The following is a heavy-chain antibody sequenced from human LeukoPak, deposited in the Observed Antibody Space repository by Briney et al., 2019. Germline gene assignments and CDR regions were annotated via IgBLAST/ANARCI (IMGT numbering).Heavy chain of an antibody. Sequence: PSETLSLTCAVYGGSFSGYYWSWIRQPPGKGLEWIGEINHSGSTNYNPSLKSRVTISVDTSKNQFSLKLSSVTAADTAVYYCARGLRGWYWSDPWGQGTLVTVSS. CDR3: ARGLRGWYWSDP. J-gene: IGHJ5*02. D-gene: IGHD2-15*01. V-gene: IGHV4-34*01. CDR2: INHSGST. CDR1: GGSFSGYY.